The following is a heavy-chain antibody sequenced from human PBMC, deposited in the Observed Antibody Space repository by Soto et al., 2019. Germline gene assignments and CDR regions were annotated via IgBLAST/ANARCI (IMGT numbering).Heavy chain of an antibody. V-gene: IGHV4-30-2*03. CDR2: IYHSGST. Sequence: PSETLSLTCAVSGGSISSGGYSWSWIRQPPGKGLEWIGYIYHSGSTYYKPSLKSRVTKSVDTSKNQFSLKLSSVTAADTALFYCARLTITMIVVVTPDAFDIWGQGTMVTVSS. J-gene: IGHJ3*02. D-gene: IGHD3-22*01. CDR1: GGSISSGGYS. CDR3: ARLTITMIVVVTPDAFDI.